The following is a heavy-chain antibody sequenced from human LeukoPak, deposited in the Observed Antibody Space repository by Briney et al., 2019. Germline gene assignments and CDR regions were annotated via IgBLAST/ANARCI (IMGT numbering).Heavy chain of an antibody. CDR1: GFTFSSYG. CDR3: ARDRYRSGLDY. D-gene: IGHD1-14*01. V-gene: IGHV3-33*01. Sequence: GGSLRLPCAASGFTFSSYGMHWVRQAPGKGVEWVAVIWYDGSSKYYADSVKGRFTISRDNSKNTLYLQMNSLRAEDTAVYYCARDRYRSGLDYWGQGTLVTVSS. J-gene: IGHJ4*02. CDR2: IWYDGSSK.